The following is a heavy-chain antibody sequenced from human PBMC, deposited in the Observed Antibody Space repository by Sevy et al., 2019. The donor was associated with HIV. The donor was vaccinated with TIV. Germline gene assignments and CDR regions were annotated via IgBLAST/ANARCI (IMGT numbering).Heavy chain of an antibody. J-gene: IGHJ3*02. CDR3: AKGPSWEWLLSAVDI. D-gene: IGHD3-3*01. CDR1: GFTFSTYA. Sequence: GGSLRLSCAASGFTFSTYAMSWVRQAPGKGLEWVSGISGSGGKTYYADSGKGRLTISRDNSKNTLYLQMNSLGAEDTAVYYCAKGPSWEWLLSAVDIWGQGTMVTVSS. V-gene: IGHV3-23*01. CDR2: ISGSGGKT.